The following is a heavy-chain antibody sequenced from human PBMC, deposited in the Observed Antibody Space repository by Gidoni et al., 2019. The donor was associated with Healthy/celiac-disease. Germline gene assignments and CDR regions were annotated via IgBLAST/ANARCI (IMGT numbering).Heavy chain of an antibody. V-gene: IGHV3-23*01. Sequence: EVQLLESGGGLVQPGGSLRLSCAASGFTFSSYAMSWVRQAPGKGLEWVSAISGSGGSTYYADSVKGRFTISRDNSKNTLYLQMNSLRAEDTAVYYCAKDAPVMYDFWSGYYFWGQGTLVTVSS. J-gene: IGHJ4*02. CDR3: AKDAPVMYDFWSGYYF. CDR2: ISGSGGST. D-gene: IGHD3-3*01. CDR1: GFTFSSYA.